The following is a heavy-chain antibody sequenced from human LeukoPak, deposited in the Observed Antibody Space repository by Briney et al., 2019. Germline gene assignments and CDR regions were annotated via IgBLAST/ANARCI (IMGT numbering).Heavy chain of an antibody. CDR1: GGSFSGYY. V-gene: IGHV4-34*01. CDR3: ARRIAAAFFDP. CDR2: TNHSGST. J-gene: IGHJ5*02. Sequence: PSETLSLTCAVDGGSFSGYYWSWIRQPPGKGLEWIGETNHSGSTNYNPSLKSRVTISVDTSKNQFSLKLSSVTAADTAVYYCARRIAAAFFDPWGQGTLVTVSS. D-gene: IGHD6-13*01.